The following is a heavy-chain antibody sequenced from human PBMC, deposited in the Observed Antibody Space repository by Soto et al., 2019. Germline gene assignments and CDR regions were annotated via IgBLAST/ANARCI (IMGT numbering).Heavy chain of an antibody. CDR2: IKQDGSEK. Sequence: GGSLRVSCAASGFSLSSCWMSWVRQAPGKGVEWVANIKQDGSEKYYVDSVKGRFTISRDNAKNSLYLQMNSLRAEDTAVYYCARARRVSYSYYGMDVPGHGTTPNVS. CDR1: GFSLSSCW. CDR3: ARARRVSYSYYGMDV. J-gene: IGHJ6*02. V-gene: IGHV3-7*01.